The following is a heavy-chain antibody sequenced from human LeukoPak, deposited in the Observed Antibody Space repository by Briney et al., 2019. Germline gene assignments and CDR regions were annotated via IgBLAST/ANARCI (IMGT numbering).Heavy chain of an antibody. Sequence: GGSLRLSCAASGFTFSSYRMSWVRQAPGKGLAWVANINQDGSEKYKVDSVKGGFTISRENAKNSLYLQMNSLRAEDTAVYYCARCYYDSSGYYPSYWWFDLWGRGTLVTVSS. CDR3: ARCYYDSSGYYPSYWWFDL. D-gene: IGHD3-22*01. CDR1: GFTFSSYR. V-gene: IGHV3-7*01. J-gene: IGHJ2*01. CDR2: INQDGSEK.